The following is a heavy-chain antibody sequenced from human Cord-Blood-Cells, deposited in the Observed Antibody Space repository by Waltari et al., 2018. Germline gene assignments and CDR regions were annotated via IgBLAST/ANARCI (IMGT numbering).Heavy chain of an antibody. CDR1: GGSISSSSYY. J-gene: IGHJ6*02. V-gene: IGHV4-39*01. CDR3: ASLQGGLADV. Sequence: QLQLQESGPGLVKPSETLSLPCTVSGGSISSSSYYWGWFRQPPGQGPGWIGSIYYRGSTYDNPSLKSRVTISVDTSKSQFSLKLSSVTAADTAVYYCASLQGGLADVWGQGTTVTVSS. D-gene: IGHD2-15*01. CDR2: IYYRGST.